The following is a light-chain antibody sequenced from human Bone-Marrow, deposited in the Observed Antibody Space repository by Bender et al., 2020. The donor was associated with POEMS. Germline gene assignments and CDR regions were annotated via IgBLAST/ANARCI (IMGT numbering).Light chain of an antibody. CDR1: SSNIGTNP. J-gene: IGLJ3*02. CDR2: INN. CDR3: AAWEDSLNGWV. V-gene: IGLV1-44*01. Sequence: QSVLTQPPSASGTPGQRVTIPFSGSSSNIGTNPVNWYHQLPGTAPKLLIYINNQRPSGVPDRFSGSKSGTSASLAISGLQSEDEADYYCAAWEDSLNGWVFGGGTKLTVL.